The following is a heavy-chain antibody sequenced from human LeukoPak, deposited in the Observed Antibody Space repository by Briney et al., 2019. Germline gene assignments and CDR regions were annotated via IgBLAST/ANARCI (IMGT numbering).Heavy chain of an antibody. Sequence: GGSLRLSCTASGFTFSNYWMTWVRQAPGKGLEWVANIKQDGSEKYYVGSVRGRLTISRDNSKNTLYLQMNSLRAEDTAVYYCADVGSGSYDDYWGQGTLVTVSS. CDR2: IKQDGSEK. CDR1: GFTFSNYW. D-gene: IGHD3-10*01. J-gene: IGHJ4*02. V-gene: IGHV3-7*03. CDR3: ADVGSGSYDDY.